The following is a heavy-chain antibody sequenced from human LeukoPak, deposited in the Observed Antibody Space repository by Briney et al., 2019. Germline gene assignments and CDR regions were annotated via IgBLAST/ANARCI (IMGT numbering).Heavy chain of an antibody. Sequence: AGGSLRLSCAASGFTLSTYYMHWVRQAPGKGLVWASRIHSDGSTTYYADSVKGRFTISRDSAKNTLYLQMNSLRVEDTAVYYCARSSGWYSHWGQGTLVTVSS. CDR3: ARSSGWYSH. D-gene: IGHD6-19*01. CDR1: GFTLSTYY. CDR2: IHSDGSTT. V-gene: IGHV3-74*01. J-gene: IGHJ4*02.